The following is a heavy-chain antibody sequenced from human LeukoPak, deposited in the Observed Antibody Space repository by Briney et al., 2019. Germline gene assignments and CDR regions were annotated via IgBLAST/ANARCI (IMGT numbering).Heavy chain of an antibody. Sequence: GGSLTLSCAASGFTFSSYSMNWVRQAPGKGLEWVSSITSSSYIYYADSVKGRFTISRDNAKNSLYLQMNSLRAEDTALYFCASARGYNYGYEVWHDYYFDYWGQGTLVTVSS. CDR2: ITSSSYI. D-gene: IGHD5-18*01. V-gene: IGHV3-21*01. CDR1: GFTFSSYS. CDR3: ASARGYNYGYEVWHDYYFDY. J-gene: IGHJ4*02.